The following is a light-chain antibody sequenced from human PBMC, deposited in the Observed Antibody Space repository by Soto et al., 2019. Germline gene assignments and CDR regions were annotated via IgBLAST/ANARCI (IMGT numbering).Light chain of an antibody. CDR2: KAS. Sequence: IQMTQSPSTLSASVGDRVTITCRASQSISSWLAWYQPKPGKAPKLLIYKASSLESGVPSRFSGSGSGTEFTLTISSLQPDDFATYYCQQYNSYPLTLGGGTKVDSK. CDR3: QQYNSYPLT. CDR1: QSISSW. J-gene: IGKJ4*01. V-gene: IGKV1-5*03.